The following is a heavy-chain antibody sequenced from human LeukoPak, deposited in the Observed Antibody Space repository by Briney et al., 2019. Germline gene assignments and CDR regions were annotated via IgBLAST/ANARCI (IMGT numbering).Heavy chain of an antibody. CDR2: ISGSGGST. D-gene: IGHD5-12*01. J-gene: IGHJ4*02. Sequence: AGGSLRLSCAASGFTFSSYAMSWVRQAPGKGLEWVSAISGSGGSTYYADSVKGQFTISRDNSKNTLYLQMNSLRAEDTAVYYCAKEGHIVATSYYFDYWGQGTLVTVSS. CDR1: GFTFSSYA. CDR3: AKEGHIVATSYYFDY. V-gene: IGHV3-23*01.